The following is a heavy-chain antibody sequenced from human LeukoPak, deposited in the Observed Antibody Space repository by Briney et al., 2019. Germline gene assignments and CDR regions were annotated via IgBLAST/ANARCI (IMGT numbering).Heavy chain of an antibody. D-gene: IGHD3-10*01. CDR1: GYTFTNYG. Sequence: ASVKVSCKASGYTFTNYGISWVRQAPGQGLEWMGWISAYNGNTNYAQKFQGRVTMTAETSTSTAYMELRSLRSDDTAVYCCARDSITTVRGVIRGSSDFDYWGQGTLVTVSS. J-gene: IGHJ4*02. CDR2: ISAYNGNT. CDR3: ARDSITTVRGVIRGSSDFDY. V-gene: IGHV1-18*04.